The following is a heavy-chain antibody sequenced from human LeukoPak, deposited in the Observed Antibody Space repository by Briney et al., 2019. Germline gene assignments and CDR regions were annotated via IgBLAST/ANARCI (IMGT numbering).Heavy chain of an antibody. CDR3: ARRVGSEYSSSPFDY. CDR2: IYYSGSN. CDR1: GGSISSYY. J-gene: IGHJ4*02. Sequence: SETLSLTCTVSGGSISSYYWSWIRQPPGKGLEWIGYIYYSGSNNYNPSLKSRVTISVDTSKNQCSLKLSSVTAADTAVYYCARRVGSEYSSSPFDYWGQGTLVTVSS. V-gene: IGHV4-59*08. D-gene: IGHD6-6*01.